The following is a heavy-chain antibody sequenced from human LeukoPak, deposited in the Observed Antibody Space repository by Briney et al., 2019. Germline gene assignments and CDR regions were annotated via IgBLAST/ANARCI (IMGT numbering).Heavy chain of an antibody. V-gene: IGHV4-30-4*08. Sequence: PSQTLSLTCTVSGGSISSGDYYWSWIRQPPGKCLEWIGYIYYSGSTYYNPSLKSRVTISVDTSKNQFSLKLSSVTAADTAVYYCARKMRWLRALDYWGQGTLVTVSS. CDR2: IYYSGST. D-gene: IGHD5-24*01. CDR3: ARKMRWLRALDY. CDR1: GGSISSGDYY. J-gene: IGHJ4*02.